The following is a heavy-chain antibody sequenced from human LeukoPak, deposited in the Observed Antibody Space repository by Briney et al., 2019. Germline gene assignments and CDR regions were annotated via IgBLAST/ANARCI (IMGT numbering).Heavy chain of an antibody. V-gene: IGHV3-30*02. CDR1: GFSFGSYG. D-gene: IGHD5-12*01. J-gene: IGHJ4*02. CDR2: IRYDGSNK. CDR3: AKDVYSGYHSPVNYFDY. Sequence: PGRSLRLSCAASGFSFGSYGIHWVRQAPGKGLEWVAFIRYDGSNKYYADSVKARFTISRDNSKNTLYLQVNSLRAEDTAVYYCAKDVYSGYHSPVNYFDYWGQGTLVTVSS.